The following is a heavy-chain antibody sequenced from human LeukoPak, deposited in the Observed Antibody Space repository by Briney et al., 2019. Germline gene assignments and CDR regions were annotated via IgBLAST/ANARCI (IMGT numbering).Heavy chain of an antibody. CDR3: ASRATVTTDRFWFDP. V-gene: IGHV3-53*01. CDR1: GFTVSSNY. J-gene: IGHJ5*02. CDR2: IYSGGST. D-gene: IGHD4-11*01. Sequence: GGPLRLSCAASGFTVSSNYMSWVRQAPGKGLKWVSVIYSGGSTYYADSVKGRFTISRDNSKNTLYLQMNSLRAEDTAVYYCASRATVTTDRFWFDPWGQGTLVTVSS.